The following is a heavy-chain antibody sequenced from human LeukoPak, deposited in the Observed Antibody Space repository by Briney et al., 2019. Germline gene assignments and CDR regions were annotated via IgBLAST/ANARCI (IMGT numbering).Heavy chain of an antibody. V-gene: IGHV4-59*01. CDR3: ARSRIQLWFRDAFDI. CDR1: GGSISSYY. D-gene: IGHD5-18*01. Sequence: PSETLSLTCTVSGGSISSYYWSWIRQPPGKGLEWIGYIYYSGSTNYNPSLKSRVTISVDTSKNQFSLKLSSVTAADTAVYYCARSRIQLWFRDAFDIWGQGTMVTVSS. CDR2: IYYSGST. J-gene: IGHJ3*02.